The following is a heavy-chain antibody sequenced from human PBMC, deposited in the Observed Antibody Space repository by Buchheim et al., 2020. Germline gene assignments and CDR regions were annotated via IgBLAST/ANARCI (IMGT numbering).Heavy chain of an antibody. V-gene: IGHV4-34*01. CDR3: ARVVEMATRLDY. CDR1: GGSFSGYY. Sequence: QVQLQQWGAGLLKPSETLSLTCAVYGGSFSGYYWSWIRQPPGKGLEWIGEINHSGSTNYNPSLTSRVTISVDTSKNKFSLKLSSVTAADTAVYYCARVVEMATRLDYWGQGTL. D-gene: IGHD5-24*01. CDR2: INHSGST. J-gene: IGHJ4*02.